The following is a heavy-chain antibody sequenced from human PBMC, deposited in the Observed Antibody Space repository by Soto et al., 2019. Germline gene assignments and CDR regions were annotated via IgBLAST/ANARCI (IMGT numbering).Heavy chain of an antibody. V-gene: IGHV4-59*07. CDR2: IYYSGST. D-gene: IGHD5-12*01. CDR1: GGSISSYY. Sequence: HSDTLSLTCTVSGGSISSYYWGWIRQPPGKGLEWIGYIYYSGSTNYNPSLKSRVTISVDTSKNQFSLKLSSVTAADTAVYYCAGVEMATIGIDYWGQGTLVTVSS. CDR3: AGVEMATIGIDY. J-gene: IGHJ4*02.